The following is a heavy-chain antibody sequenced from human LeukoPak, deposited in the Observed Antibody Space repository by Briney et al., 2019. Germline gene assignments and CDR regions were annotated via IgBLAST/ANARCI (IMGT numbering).Heavy chain of an antibody. Sequence: GGSLRLSCAASGFTFSSYAMSWVCQAPGKGLEWVSAISGSGGSTYYADSVKGRFTISRDNSKNTLYLQMNSLRAEDTAVYYCAKGRSGWYDAFDIWGQGTMVTVSS. D-gene: IGHD6-19*01. CDR3: AKGRSGWYDAFDI. CDR2: ISGSGGST. CDR1: GFTFSSYA. V-gene: IGHV3-23*01. J-gene: IGHJ3*02.